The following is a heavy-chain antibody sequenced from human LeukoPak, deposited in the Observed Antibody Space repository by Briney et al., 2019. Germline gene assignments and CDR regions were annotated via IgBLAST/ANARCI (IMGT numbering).Heavy chain of an antibody. Sequence: GGSLRLSCVPSGFTFSSFGMSWVRQAPGKGVEGVSAFSSTGGTAYYEDSVRGWFTISRDNSKNTLYLQMSSLRAEDTAIYSCAKNGDRGAYCSGGTCYPYYYYNMDVWGKGTTVTISS. CDR3: AKNGDRGAYCSGGTCYPYYYYNMDV. V-gene: IGHV3-23*01. CDR1: GFTFSSFG. J-gene: IGHJ6*03. D-gene: IGHD2-15*01. CDR2: FSSTGGTA.